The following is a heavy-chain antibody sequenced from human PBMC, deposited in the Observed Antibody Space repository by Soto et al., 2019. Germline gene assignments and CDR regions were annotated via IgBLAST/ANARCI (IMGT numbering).Heavy chain of an antibody. Sequence: PSETLSLTCTVSGGSISSGGYYWSWIRQHPGKGLEWIGYTYYSGSTYYNPSLESRVTISVDTSKKQFSLKLSSVTAADTAVYHCARDRNYDSSGCYAFDIWGQGTMVTVSS. CDR3: ARDRNYDSSGCYAFDI. CDR1: GGSISSGGYY. D-gene: IGHD3-22*01. V-gene: IGHV4-31*03. J-gene: IGHJ3*02. CDR2: TYYSGST.